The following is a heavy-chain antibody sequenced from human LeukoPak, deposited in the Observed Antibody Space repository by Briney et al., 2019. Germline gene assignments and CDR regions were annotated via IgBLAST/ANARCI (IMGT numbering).Heavy chain of an antibody. J-gene: IGHJ4*02. CDR1: GFTFSSYA. D-gene: IGHD3-9*01. CDR2: ISYDGSNK. Sequence: GRSLRLSCAASGFTFSSYAMHWVRQAPCKGLEWVAVISYDGSNKYYADSVKGRFTISRDNSKNTLYLQMNSLRAEDTAVYYCARSLRYPGHFDYWGQGTLVTVSS. V-gene: IGHV3-30-3*01. CDR3: ARSLRYPGHFDY.